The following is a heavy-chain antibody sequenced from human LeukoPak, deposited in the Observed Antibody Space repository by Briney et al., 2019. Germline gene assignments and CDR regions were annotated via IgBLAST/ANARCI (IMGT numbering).Heavy chain of an antibody. CDR2: INAGNGNT. Sequence: ASVKVYCKASGYTFTSYAMHWVRQAPGQRLEWMGWINAGNGNTKYSQKFQGRVTITRDTSASTAYMELSSLRSEDTAVYYCARDYYYDSSGFPYNWFDPWGQGTLVTVSS. CDR1: GYTFTSYA. CDR3: ARDYYYDSSGFPYNWFDP. J-gene: IGHJ5*02. V-gene: IGHV1-3*01. D-gene: IGHD3-22*01.